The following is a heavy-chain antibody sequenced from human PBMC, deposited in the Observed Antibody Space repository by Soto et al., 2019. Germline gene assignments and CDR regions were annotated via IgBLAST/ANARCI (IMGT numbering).Heavy chain of an antibody. J-gene: IGHJ4*02. CDR2: IYYSGST. D-gene: IGHD3-9*01. Sequence: SETLSLTCTVSGGSISSYYWSWIRQPPGKGLEWIGYIYYSGSTNYNPSLKSRVTISVDTSKNQFSLKLSSVTAADTAVYYCASIFRRGQLDYWGQGTLVTVSS. V-gene: IGHV4-59*01. CDR1: GGSISSYY. CDR3: ASIFRRGQLDY.